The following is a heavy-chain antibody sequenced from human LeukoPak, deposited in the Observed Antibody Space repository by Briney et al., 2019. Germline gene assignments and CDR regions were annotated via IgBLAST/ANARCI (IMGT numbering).Heavy chain of an antibody. CDR2: VSPYNGNT. D-gene: IGHD3-10*01. CDR1: GYTFTDYD. Sequence: GASVRVSCKTSGYTFTDYDITWVRQAPGQGLEWMGRVSPYNGNTYYSQRFQDRVTITKDTSTGTAYMDLRNLRTDDTAMYYCARNLWFGESSDAFDMWGQGTMVTVSS. J-gene: IGHJ3*02. V-gene: IGHV1-18*01. CDR3: ARNLWFGESSDAFDM.